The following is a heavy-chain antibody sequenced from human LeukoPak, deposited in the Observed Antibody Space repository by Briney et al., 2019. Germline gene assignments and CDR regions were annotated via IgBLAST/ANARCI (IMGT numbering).Heavy chain of an antibody. J-gene: IGHJ4*02. CDR3: ARHRGHGDYEVLDY. CDR1: SRSITTSSNYY. D-gene: IGHD4-17*01. CDR2: IYYSWGT. V-gene: IGHV4-39*01. Sequence: SVTLSLTCTVSSRSITTSSNYYWGCIRQPPGKGLDWIGSIYYSWGTYYNPSLKSRVTISVATSKNHFSLKLSSVTAADTAVYYWARHRGHGDYEVLDYGGQGTLVTVSS.